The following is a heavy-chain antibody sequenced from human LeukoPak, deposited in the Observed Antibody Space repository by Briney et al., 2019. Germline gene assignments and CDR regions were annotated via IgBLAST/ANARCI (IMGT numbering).Heavy chain of an antibody. Sequence: GASVKVSCKASGYTFTGYYMHWVRQAPGQGLEWMGGIIPIFGTANYAQKFQGRVTITADESTSTAYMELSSLRSEDTAVYYCAEYYYDSSGYSLWGQGTLVTVSS. CDR2: IIPIFGTA. D-gene: IGHD3-22*01. CDR1: GYTFTGYY. V-gene: IGHV1-69*13. CDR3: AEYYYDSSGYSL. J-gene: IGHJ4*02.